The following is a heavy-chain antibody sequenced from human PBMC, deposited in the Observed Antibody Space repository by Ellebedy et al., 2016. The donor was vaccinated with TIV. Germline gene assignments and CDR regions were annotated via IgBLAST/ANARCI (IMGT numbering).Heavy chain of an antibody. D-gene: IGHD1-7*01. Sequence: SETLSLXXAAYGGSFSGYYWSWIRQPPGKGLEWIGEINHSGSTNYNPSLKSRVTISVDTSKNQFSLHLSSVTAADAAVYFCARGSRLTGTRCSDYWGQGTLVTVSS. CDR2: INHSGST. V-gene: IGHV4-34*01. J-gene: IGHJ4*02. CDR1: GGSFSGYY. CDR3: ARGSRLTGTRCSDY.